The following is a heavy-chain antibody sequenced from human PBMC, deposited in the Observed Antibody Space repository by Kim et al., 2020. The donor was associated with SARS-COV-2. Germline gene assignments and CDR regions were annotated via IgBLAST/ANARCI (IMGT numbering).Heavy chain of an antibody. CDR3: CYGSGSYYSFDY. D-gene: IGHD3-10*01. J-gene: IGHJ4*02. V-gene: IGHV3-53*01. Sequence: YSDDPAEARFTISRDTSKKTLYLQMYSLRAADTAVYYCCYGSGSYYSFDYWGQGTLVTVSS.